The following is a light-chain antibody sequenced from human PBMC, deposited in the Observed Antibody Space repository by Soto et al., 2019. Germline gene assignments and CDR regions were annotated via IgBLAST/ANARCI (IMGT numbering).Light chain of an antibody. Sequence: DIQMTQSPSTLSASVGDRVTITCRASQSISGWLAWYQQKPGKAPNLLIYRASNLEGGVPSRFSDSGSGTEFTLTISSLQPDDFATYYCQQYDSCPWTFGQGTKVEIK. CDR1: QSISGW. CDR2: RAS. J-gene: IGKJ1*01. CDR3: QQYDSCPWT. V-gene: IGKV1-5*03.